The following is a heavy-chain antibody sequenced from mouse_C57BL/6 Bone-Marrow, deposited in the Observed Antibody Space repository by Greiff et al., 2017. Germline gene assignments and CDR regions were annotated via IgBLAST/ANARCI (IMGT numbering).Heavy chain of an antibody. J-gene: IGHJ4*01. CDR2: IDPSDSET. D-gene: IGHD1-1*01. CDR1: GYTFTSYW. V-gene: IGHV1-52*01. CDR3: ARGYYGSSYAMDY. Sequence: VQLKQPGAELVRPGSSVKLSCKASGYTFTSYWMHWVKQRPIQGLEWIGNIDPSDSETHYNQKFKDKATLTVDKSSSTAYMQLSSLTSEDSAVYDCARGYYGSSYAMDYWGQGTSVTVSS.